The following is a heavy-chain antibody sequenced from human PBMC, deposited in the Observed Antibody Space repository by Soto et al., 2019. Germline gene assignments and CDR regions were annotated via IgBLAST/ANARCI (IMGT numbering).Heavy chain of an antibody. V-gene: IGHV3-66*02. CDR2: IYDGSSK. CDR1: GFTVSSNY. CDR3: AKGIWGAVAFGVAEYFQH. D-gene: IGHD6-19*01. J-gene: IGHJ1*01. Sequence: GGSLRLSCAASGFTVSSNYMSWVRQAPGKGLEWVSVIYDGSSKYYADSVKGRFTISRDNSKNTLYLQMNSLRAEDTAVYYCAKGIWGAVAFGVAEYFQHWGQGTLVTVSS.